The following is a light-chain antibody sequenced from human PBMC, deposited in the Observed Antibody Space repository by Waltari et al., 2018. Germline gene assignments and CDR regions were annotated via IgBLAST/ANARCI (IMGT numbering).Light chain of an antibody. J-gene: IGKJ1*01. CDR1: QSISNY. Sequence: DIQMTQSPSTLSASVGDRVTITCRASQSISNYLAWYQQKPGKAPKLLIYLASGLQSGVPLRFSGSGSGTEFTLTNSSLQPDDFATYYCQQYDSYSTFGQGTKVEIK. CDR3: QQYDSYST. CDR2: LAS. V-gene: IGKV1-5*03.